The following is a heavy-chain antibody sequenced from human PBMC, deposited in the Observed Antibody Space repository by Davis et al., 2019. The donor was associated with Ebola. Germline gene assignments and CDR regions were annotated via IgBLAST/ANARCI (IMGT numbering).Heavy chain of an antibody. Sequence: AASVQVSCKASGYTFTGYYMHWVRQAPGQGLEWMGRINPNSGGTNYAQKFQGRVTMTRDTSISTAYMELSRLRSDDTAVYYCARDSQQLEELDYWGQGTLVTVSS. CDR2: INPNSGGT. D-gene: IGHD6-13*01. J-gene: IGHJ4*02. CDR1: GYTFTGYY. CDR3: ARDSQQLEELDY. V-gene: IGHV1-2*06.